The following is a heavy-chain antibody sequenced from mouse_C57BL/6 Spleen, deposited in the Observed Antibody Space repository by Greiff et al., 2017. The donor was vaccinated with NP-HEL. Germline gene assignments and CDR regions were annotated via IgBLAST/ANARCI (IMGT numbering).Heavy chain of an antibody. J-gene: IGHJ3*01. CDR2: IDPSDSYT. D-gene: IGHD4-1*01. CDR1: GYTFTSYW. Sequence: QVQLQQSGAELVKPGASVKLSCKASGYTFTSYWMQWVKQRPGQGLEWIGEIDPSDSYTNYNQKFKGKATLTVDTSSSTAYMQLSSLTSEDSAVYYCARALPPGTSFAYWGQGTLVTVSA. CDR3: ARALPPGTSFAY. V-gene: IGHV1-50*01.